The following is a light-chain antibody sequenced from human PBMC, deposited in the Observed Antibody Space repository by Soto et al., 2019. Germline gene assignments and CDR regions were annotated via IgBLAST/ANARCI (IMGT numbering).Light chain of an antibody. CDR1: SSDVGGYNY. V-gene: IGLV2-11*01. CDR2: DVS. CDR3: CSYAGSYTWV. J-gene: IGLJ1*01. Sequence: QSVLTQPRSVSGSPGQSVTISCTGTSSDVGGYNYVSWYQQHPGKAPNFMIYDVSKRPSGVPDRFSGSKSGNTASLTISGLQAEDEADYYCCSYAGSYTWVFGTGTKVTVL.